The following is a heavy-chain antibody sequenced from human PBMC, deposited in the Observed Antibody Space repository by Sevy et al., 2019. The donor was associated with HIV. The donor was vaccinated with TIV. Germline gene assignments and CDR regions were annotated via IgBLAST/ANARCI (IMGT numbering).Heavy chain of an antibody. J-gene: IGHJ4*02. CDR2: IYSGGTK. CDR3: ARDPPGIAATGGG. Sequence: GGSLRLSCAASGFTVSNNYMNWVRQAPGKGLEWVSLIYSGGTKNYADSVKGRFTISRDHSKNTLYLQMNSLRAEDTAIYYCARDPPGIAATGGGWGQGTLVTVSS. V-gene: IGHV3-53*01. CDR1: GFTVSNNY. D-gene: IGHD6-13*01.